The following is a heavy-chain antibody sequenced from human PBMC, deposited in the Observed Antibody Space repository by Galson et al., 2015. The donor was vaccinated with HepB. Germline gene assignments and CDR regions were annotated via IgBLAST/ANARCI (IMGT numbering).Heavy chain of an antibody. Sequence: SVKVSCKVSGYTLTELSMHWVRQAPGKGLEWMGGFDPEDGETIYAQKFQGRVTISEDKSTSTAYMELSSLRSEDTAVYYCARDGGGMDVWGQGTTVTVSS. V-gene: IGHV1-24*01. CDR1: GYTLTELS. J-gene: IGHJ6*02. CDR2: FDPEDGET. D-gene: IGHD3-10*01. CDR3: ARDGGGMDV.